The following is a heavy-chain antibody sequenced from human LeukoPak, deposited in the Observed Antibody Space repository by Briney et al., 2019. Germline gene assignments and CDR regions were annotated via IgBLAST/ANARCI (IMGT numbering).Heavy chain of an antibody. V-gene: IGHV4-59*12. CDR1: GGSISSYY. D-gene: IGHD2-21*02. Sequence: SETLSLTCTVSGGSISSYYWSWIRQPPGKGLEWVGYIYYSGSTNYNPSLKSRVTISVDTSKNQFSLKLSSVTAADTAVYYCARGSVRDCFHVWGQGTLVTVSS. CDR3: ARGSVRDCFHV. CDR2: IYYSGST. J-gene: IGHJ4*02.